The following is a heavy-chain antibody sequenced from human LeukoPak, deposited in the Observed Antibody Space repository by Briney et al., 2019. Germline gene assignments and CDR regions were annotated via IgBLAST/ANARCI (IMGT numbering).Heavy chain of an antibody. D-gene: IGHD4-17*01. CDR1: GGSFSGYY. CDR3: ASSHDYGDYGGAFDI. J-gene: IGHJ3*02. Sequence: SETLSLTCAVYGGSFSGYYWSWIRQPPGKGLEWIGEINHSGSTNYNPSLKSRVTISVDTSKNQFSLKLSSVTAADTAVYYCASSHDYGDYGGAFDIWGQGTMVTVSS. V-gene: IGHV4-34*01. CDR2: INHSGST.